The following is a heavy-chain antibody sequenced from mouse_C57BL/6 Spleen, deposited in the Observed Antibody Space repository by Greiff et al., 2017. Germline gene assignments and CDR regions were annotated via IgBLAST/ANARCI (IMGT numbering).Heavy chain of an antibody. CDR3: ARSLITTVVAPFFDY. CDR1: GYTFTDYN. D-gene: IGHD1-1*01. CDR2: INPTNGGT. V-gene: IGHV1-22*01. Sequence: EVQLQQSGPELVKPGASVKMSCKASGYTFTDYNMHWVKQSHGKSLEWIGYINPTNGGTSYNQKFKGKATLTVNKSSSTAYMELRSLTSEDSAVYYCARSLITTVVAPFFDYWGQGTTLTVSS. J-gene: IGHJ2*01.